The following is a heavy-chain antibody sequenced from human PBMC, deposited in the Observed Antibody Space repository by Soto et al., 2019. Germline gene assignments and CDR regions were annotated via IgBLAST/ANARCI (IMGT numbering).Heavy chain of an antibody. CDR3: ARVFIAAVGLRLYNYYHYSSVMPL. CDR2: IIPIFGTA. J-gene: IGHJ6*02. D-gene: IGHD6-13*01. CDR1: GGTFSSYA. V-gene: IGHV1-69*13. Sequence: SVKVSCKASGGTFSSYAISWVRQAPGQGLEWMGGIIPIFGTANYAQTFQGRVTITADESTSTAYWELSSLSSGDTAVYYCARVFIAAVGLRLYNYYHYSSVMPLWAQGTT.